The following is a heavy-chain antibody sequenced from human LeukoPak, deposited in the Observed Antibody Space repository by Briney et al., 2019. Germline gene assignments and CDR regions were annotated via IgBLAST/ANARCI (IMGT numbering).Heavy chain of an antibody. CDR2: IDSGGTT. Sequence: GGSLRLSCAASGFTVSTNYMTWVRQAPGKGLEWVSLIDSGGTTYYADSVKGRFIISRDNSKNTLYLQMNSLRAEDTALYYCARDYYDSSGYYSHYYYYYYMDVWGKGTTVTISS. V-gene: IGHV3-66*01. CDR1: GFTVSTNY. J-gene: IGHJ6*03. CDR3: ARDYYDSSGYYSHYYYYYYMDV. D-gene: IGHD3-22*01.